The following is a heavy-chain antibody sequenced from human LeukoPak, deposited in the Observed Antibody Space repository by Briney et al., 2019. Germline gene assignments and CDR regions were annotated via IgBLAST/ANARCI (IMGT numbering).Heavy chain of an antibody. J-gene: IGHJ5*02. Sequence: PSETLSLTCAVYGGSFSGYYWSWIRQPPGKGLEWIGEINHSGSTNYNPSLKSRVTISVDTSKNQFSLKLSSVTAADTAAYYCARGGRGGYCSSTSCHRRILYNWFDPWGQGTLVTVSS. CDR1: GGSFSGYY. CDR2: INHSGST. V-gene: IGHV4-34*01. D-gene: IGHD2-2*01. CDR3: ARGGRGGYCSSTSCHRRILYNWFDP.